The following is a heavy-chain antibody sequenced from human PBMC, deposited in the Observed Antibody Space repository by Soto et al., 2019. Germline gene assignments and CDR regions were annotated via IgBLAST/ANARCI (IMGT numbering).Heavy chain of an antibody. V-gene: IGHV3-23*01. CDR2: VSGGGGSS. J-gene: IGHJ4*02. CDR1: GFTFSNHA. Sequence: LRLSCVASGFTFSNHAMSWVRQAPGKGLEWVSAVSGGGGSSFYADSVKGRFTISRDNSKNTVSLQMSGLRVEDTALYYCVRGLLAFFDFWGQGTPVTVSS. CDR3: VRGLLAFFDF. D-gene: IGHD3-3*02.